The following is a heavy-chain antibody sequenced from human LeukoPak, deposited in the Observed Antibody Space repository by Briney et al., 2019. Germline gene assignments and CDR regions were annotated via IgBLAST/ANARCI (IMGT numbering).Heavy chain of an antibody. CDR1: GGSISSSSDY. V-gene: IGHV4-39*07. D-gene: IGHD2-2*02. J-gene: IGHJ5*02. CDR2: IYYHENT. Sequence: PSETLSLTCTVSGGSISSSSDYWGWIRQAPGKGLEWIGSIYYHENTYYNSSLKSRVTISVDTSKNQFSLKLSSVTAADTAVYYCARTKRILGYCSSTSCYRNNWFDPWGQGTLVTVSS. CDR3: ARTKRILGYCSSTSCYRNNWFDP.